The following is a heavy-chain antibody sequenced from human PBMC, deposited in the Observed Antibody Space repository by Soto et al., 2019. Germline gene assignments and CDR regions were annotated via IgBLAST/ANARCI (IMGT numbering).Heavy chain of an antibody. D-gene: IGHD2-2*01. J-gene: IGHJ6*02. CDR3: ARLGGYCSTTSCYGYYGMDV. Sequence: SETLSLTCAVYGGSFSGYYWSWIRQPPGKGLEWIGEINHSGSTNYNPSLKSRVTISVDTSKNQFSLKLSSVTAADTAVYYCARLGGYCSTTSCYGYYGMDVWGQGTTVTVSS. CDR1: GGSFSGYY. V-gene: IGHV4-34*01. CDR2: INHSGST.